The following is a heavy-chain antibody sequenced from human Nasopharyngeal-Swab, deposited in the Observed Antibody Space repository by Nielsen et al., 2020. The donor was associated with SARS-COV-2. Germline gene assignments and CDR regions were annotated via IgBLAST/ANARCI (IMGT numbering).Heavy chain of an antibody. V-gene: IGHV4-61*01. D-gene: IGHD1-26*01. CDR1: GGSVSSGSYY. Sequence: SETLSLTCTVSGGSVSSGSYYWSWIRQPPGKGLEWIGYIYDSGSTNYNPSLKSRVTISVDTSKNQFSLKLSSVTAADTAVYYCARYSGSYYRGYMDVWGKGTTVTVSS. CDR3: ARYSGSYYRGYMDV. J-gene: IGHJ6*03. CDR2: IYDSGST.